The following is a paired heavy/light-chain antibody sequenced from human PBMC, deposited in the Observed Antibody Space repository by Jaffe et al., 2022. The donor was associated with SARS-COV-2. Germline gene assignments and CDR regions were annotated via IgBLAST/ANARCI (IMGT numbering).Light chain of an antibody. CDR1: INDVGTYNR. CDR3: CSFTSSSTWV. V-gene: IGLV2-18*02. CDR2: GVT. Sequence: QSALTQPPSVSGSLGQSVTISCTGTINDVGTYNRVSWYQQTPGTAPKLILFGVTFRPSGVPNRFSGSLSGNTASLTISGLQAQDEADYFCCSFTSSSTWVFGGGTKVTVL. J-gene: IGLJ3*02.
Heavy chain of an antibody. Sequence: EVQLVESGGGLVQPGESLRLSCVASGFSFSDHWMHWLRQVPGKGFLWVARINGAGGGILYAESVKGRFIISRDNAQSTLSLQINSLRGDDTGVYYCARGPPADRGDHCGDSWGQGTRVTVSS. CDR3: ARGPPADRGDHCGDS. CDR2: INGAGGGI. V-gene: IGHV3-74*01. CDR1: GFSFSDHW. D-gene: IGHD2-15*01. J-gene: IGHJ4*02.